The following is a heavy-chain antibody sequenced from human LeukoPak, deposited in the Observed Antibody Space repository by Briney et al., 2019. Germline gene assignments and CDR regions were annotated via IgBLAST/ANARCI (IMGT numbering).Heavy chain of an antibody. V-gene: IGHV3-48*02. CDR1: GFTFSSYS. CDR3: ARDLRDYDFWSGYLGDYFDY. D-gene: IGHD3-3*01. CDR2: ISSSSSTI. Sequence: GGSLGLSCAASGFTFSSYSMNWVRQAPGKGLEWVSYISSSSSTIYYADSVKGRFTISRDNAKNSLYLQMNSLRDEDTAVYYCARDLRDYDFWSGYLGDYFDYWGQGTLVTVSS. J-gene: IGHJ4*02.